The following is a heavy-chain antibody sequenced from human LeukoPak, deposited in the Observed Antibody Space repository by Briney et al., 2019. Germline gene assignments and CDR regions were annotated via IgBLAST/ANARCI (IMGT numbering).Heavy chain of an antibody. J-gene: IGHJ3*02. CDR1: GGSFSGYY. V-gene: IGHV4-34*01. CDR3: AREIVTRAFDI. D-gene: IGHD3-22*01. CDR2: INHSGST. Sequence: SETLSLTCAVYGGSFSGYYWSWIRQPPGKGLEWIGEINHSGSTNYNPSLKSRVTISVDTSKNQFSLKLSSVTAADTAVYYCAREIVTRAFDIWGQGTMVTVSS.